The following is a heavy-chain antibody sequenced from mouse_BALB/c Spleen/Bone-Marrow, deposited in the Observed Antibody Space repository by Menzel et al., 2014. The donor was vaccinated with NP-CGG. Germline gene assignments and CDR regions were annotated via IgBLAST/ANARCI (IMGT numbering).Heavy chain of an antibody. CDR2: ISNGGGST. D-gene: IGHD2-1*01. Sequence: EVQLVESGGGLVQPGGSLKLSCATSGFTFSDYYMYWVRQTPEKRLEWVAYISNGGGSTYYPDTVKGRFTISRDNAKNPLPLQMSRLNCEHTAIYHCARHLYGNYGSMDYWARRPSVPVSS. CDR1: GFTFSDYY. V-gene: IGHV5-12*02. CDR3: ARHLYGNYGSMDY. J-gene: IGHJ4*01.